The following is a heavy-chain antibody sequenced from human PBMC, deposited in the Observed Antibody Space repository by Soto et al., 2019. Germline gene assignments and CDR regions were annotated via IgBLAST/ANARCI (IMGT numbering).Heavy chain of an antibody. CDR3: ARESGYYGSGSYYFSLDY. V-gene: IGHV4-59*01. Sequence: QVQLQESGPGLVKPSETLSLTCTVSGGSISSYYWSWIRQPPGKGLEWIGYIYYSGSTNYNPSLKSRVTISVDTSKNQSSLKLSSVTAADTAVYYCARESGYYGSGSYYFSLDYWGQGTLVTVSS. D-gene: IGHD3-10*01. J-gene: IGHJ4*02. CDR2: IYYSGST. CDR1: GGSISSYY.